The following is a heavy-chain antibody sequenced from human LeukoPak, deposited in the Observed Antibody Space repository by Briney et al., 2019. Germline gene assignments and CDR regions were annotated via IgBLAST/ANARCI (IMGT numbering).Heavy chain of an antibody. J-gene: IGHJ4*02. CDR3: ARDTDDYINFDY. V-gene: IGHV3-7*01. D-gene: IGHD5-12*01. Sequence: PGGSLRLSCAVSGFTFSGFWMSWSRQAPGKGLEWVASINSDGSEGYYADVVKGRFTISRDNAKNSLYLQMNSLRAEDTAVYYCARDTDDYINFDYWGQGTLATVSS. CDR2: INSDGSEG. CDR1: GFTFSGFW.